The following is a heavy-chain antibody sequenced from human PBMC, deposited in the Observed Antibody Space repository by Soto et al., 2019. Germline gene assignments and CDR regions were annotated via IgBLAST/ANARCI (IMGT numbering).Heavy chain of an antibody. J-gene: IGHJ6*02. D-gene: IGHD6-13*01. CDR1: GASFSGYY. CDR2: INHSGST. V-gene: IGHV4-34*01. CDR3: ATGGSSSWATYRSAGYGMDI. Sequence: PXESLGLACAVYGASFSGYYWSWIRQPPGKGLEWIGEINHSGSTNYNPSLKSRVTISVDTSKNQFSLKLSSVTAADTAVYYCATGGSSSWATYRSAGYGMDIWGQGTTVTVYS.